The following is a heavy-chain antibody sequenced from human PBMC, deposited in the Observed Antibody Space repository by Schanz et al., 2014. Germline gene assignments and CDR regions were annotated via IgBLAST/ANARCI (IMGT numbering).Heavy chain of an antibody. J-gene: IGHJ2*01. CDR2: ISYGTSYI. D-gene: IGHD6-13*01. V-gene: IGHV3-23*01. Sequence: EVKLLESGGTLVRPGGSLRLSCAASGFTFTTYAMAWVRQAPGKGLEWVTSISYGTSYIYYAESVKGRFTISRDSSKNTLYLQMNSLRHEDTAVYYSAKDAADPFDLWGRGTLITVSS. CDR1: GFTFTTYA. CDR3: AKDAADPFDL.